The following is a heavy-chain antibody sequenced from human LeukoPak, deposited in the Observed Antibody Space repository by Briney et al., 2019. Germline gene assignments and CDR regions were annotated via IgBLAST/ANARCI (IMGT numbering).Heavy chain of an antibody. J-gene: IGHJ2*01. CDR1: GITLSNYG. CDR2: IAADNGGS. Sequence: ASVKVSCEASGITLSNYGISWVRQAPGHGLEWMGWIAADNGGSSYTQKFQGRVTMTTDTSTSTQYMDLRSLRTDDTAVYYCARASSPYNWYFNVWGRGTLVTVSS. V-gene: IGHV1-18*01. CDR3: ARASSPYNWYFNV. D-gene: IGHD4-11*01.